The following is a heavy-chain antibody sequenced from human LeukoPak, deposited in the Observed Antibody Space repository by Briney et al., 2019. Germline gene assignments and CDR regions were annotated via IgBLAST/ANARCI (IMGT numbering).Heavy chain of an antibody. CDR3: AREYYDFWSGLANYYYYYYMDV. D-gene: IGHD3-3*01. J-gene: IGHJ6*03. Sequence: PSETLSLTCAVYGGSFSGYYWSWIRQPPGKGLEWIGEINHSGSTNYNPSLKSRVTISVDTSKNQFSLKLSSVTAADTAVYYCAREYYDFWSGLANYYYYYYMDVWGKGTTVTVSS. CDR2: INHSGST. V-gene: IGHV4-34*01. CDR1: GGSFSGYY.